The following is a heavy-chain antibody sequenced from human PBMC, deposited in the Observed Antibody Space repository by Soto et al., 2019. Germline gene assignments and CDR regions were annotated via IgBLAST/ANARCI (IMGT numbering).Heavy chain of an antibody. J-gene: IGHJ6*02. V-gene: IGHV3-74*01. CDR3: ARDSAYTMDA. CDR2: INSDGSSI. D-gene: IGHD6-25*01. Sequence: PGGSLRLSCAASGFTFDIYWVHWVRQAPGKGPVWVSRINSDGSSISYADSVKGRFTISRDNAKNTLYLQMNSLRAEDTAVYYCARDSAYTMDAWGQGTTVTVSS. CDR1: GFTFDIYW.